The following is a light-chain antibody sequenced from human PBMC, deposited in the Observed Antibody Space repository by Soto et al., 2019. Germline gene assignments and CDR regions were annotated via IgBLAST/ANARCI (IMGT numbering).Light chain of an antibody. CDR2: DAS. CDR3: HQRTNWPLT. Sequence: EIVMTQSPATLSVSPGERATLSCRASQSVGNYLAWFQHKPGQAPRLLIYDASNRATGIPARFSGSGSETDFTLTISSLEPEDFAVYYCHQRTNWPLTFGGGTKVDI. V-gene: IGKV3-11*01. J-gene: IGKJ4*01. CDR1: QSVGNY.